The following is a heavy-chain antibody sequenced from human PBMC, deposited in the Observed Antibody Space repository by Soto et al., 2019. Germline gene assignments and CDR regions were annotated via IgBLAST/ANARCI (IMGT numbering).Heavy chain of an antibody. V-gene: IGHV4-59*08. Sequence: SETLSLTCTVSGRSISSYYWSWIRQPPGKGLEWIGYIYYSGSTNYNPSLKSRVTISVDTSKNQFSLKLSSVTAADTAVYYCARHGVPAAIGDWFDPWGQGTLVTVS. D-gene: IGHD2-2*01. CDR2: IYYSGST. CDR1: GRSISSYY. J-gene: IGHJ5*02. CDR3: ARHGVPAAIGDWFDP.